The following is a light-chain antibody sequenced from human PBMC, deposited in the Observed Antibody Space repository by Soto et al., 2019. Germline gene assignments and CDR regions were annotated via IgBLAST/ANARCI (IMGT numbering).Light chain of an antibody. V-gene: IGKV1-13*02. CDR2: DAS. CDR3: QQFNSYPRT. Sequence: AIQLTQSPSSLSASVGDRVTITCRASQGISSALAWYQQKPGQAPKLLIYDASSLESGVPSRFSGSGSGTDFHLAIRSLQPEDFATYYCQQFNSYPRTFGPGTKVDIK. J-gene: IGKJ3*01. CDR1: QGISSA.